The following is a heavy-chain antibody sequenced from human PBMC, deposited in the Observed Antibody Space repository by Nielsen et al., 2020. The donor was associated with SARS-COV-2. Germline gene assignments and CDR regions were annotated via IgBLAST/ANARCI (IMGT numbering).Heavy chain of an antibody. J-gene: IGHJ4*02. D-gene: IGHD4-17*01. CDR3: AKVDYGDYLRIDY. CDR1: GFTFSSYS. V-gene: IGHV3-48*02. Sequence: GESLKISCAASGFTFSSYSMNWVRQAPGKGLEWVSYISSSSSTIYYADSVKGRFTISRDNAKNSPYLQMNSLRDEDTAVYYCAKVDYGDYLRIDYWGQGTLVTVSS. CDR2: ISSSSSTI.